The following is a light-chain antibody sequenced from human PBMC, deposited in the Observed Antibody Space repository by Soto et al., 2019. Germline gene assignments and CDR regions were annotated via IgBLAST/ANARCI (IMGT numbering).Light chain of an antibody. CDR1: QTINNN. J-gene: IGKJ5*01. V-gene: IGKV3-11*01. Sequence: TQSPATLSVSPGQGATLSCRASQTINNNVAWYQLKDGQVPRLVIYGASTRATDIPARFSGSGSGTDFTLTISSLEPEDVAVYYCQQRSNWPPITFGQGTRLEIK. CDR3: QQRSNWPPIT. CDR2: GAS.